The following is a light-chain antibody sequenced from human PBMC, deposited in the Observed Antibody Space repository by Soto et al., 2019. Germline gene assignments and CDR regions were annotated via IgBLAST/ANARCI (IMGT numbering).Light chain of an antibody. CDR2: GVY. CDR1: SDDVGAYNS. V-gene: IGLV2-14*01. Sequence: QSALAQPASVSWSPGQSITISCTGTSDDVGAYNSVSWYQQLPHKAPQVIIYGVYHRPSGVSTRFSASKSAYTASLTISGLQAEDEADYYCSSFTTTYFYVFGPGTKVTV. J-gene: IGLJ1*01. CDR3: SSFTTTYFYV.